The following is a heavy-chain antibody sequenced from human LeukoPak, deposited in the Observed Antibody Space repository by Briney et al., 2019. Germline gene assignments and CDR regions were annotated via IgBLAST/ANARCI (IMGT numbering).Heavy chain of an antibody. Sequence: KPAGSLRLSCAASGFTFSDYNMRWIRQAPGKGLEWVSSISRSGSTKYYADSVKGRFTISRDNAKNSLFLQMNSLKTEDTAVYYCTTVIWFGGRQDYWGQGTLVTVSS. V-gene: IGHV3-11*01. CDR1: GFTFSDYN. J-gene: IGHJ4*02. CDR3: TTVIWFGGRQDY. D-gene: IGHD3-10*01. CDR2: ISRSGSTK.